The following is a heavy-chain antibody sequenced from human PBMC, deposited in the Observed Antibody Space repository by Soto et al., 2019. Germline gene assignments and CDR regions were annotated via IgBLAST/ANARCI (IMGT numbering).Heavy chain of an antibody. CDR2: IGGSGTGGRT. Sequence: EVHLLESGGDLVQPGGSLRLSCTASGLTFSTYAMSWVRQAPGKGLEWVSAIGGSGTGGRTYYADSVKGRFTISRDNSKNTVYLQMNSLRADDTAVYSGAKSPGGLDGYNSDYYGMDVWGQGTTVTVSS. V-gene: IGHV3-23*01. D-gene: IGHD5-12*01. CDR1: GLTFSTYA. J-gene: IGHJ6*02. CDR3: AKSPGGLDGYNSDYYGMDV.